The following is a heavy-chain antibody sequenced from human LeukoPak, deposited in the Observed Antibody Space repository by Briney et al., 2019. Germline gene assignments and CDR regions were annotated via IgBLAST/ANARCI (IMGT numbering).Heavy chain of an antibody. V-gene: IGHV4-61*02. Sequence: SQTLSLTCTVSGGSISSGSYYWSWIRQPAGKGLEWIGRIYTSGSTNYNPSLKSRVTISVDTSKNHFSLKLSSVTAADTAVYYCASYSSGWYYFDYWGQGTLVTVSS. CDR1: GGSISSGSYY. CDR2: IYTSGST. D-gene: IGHD6-19*01. CDR3: ASYSSGWYYFDY. J-gene: IGHJ4*02.